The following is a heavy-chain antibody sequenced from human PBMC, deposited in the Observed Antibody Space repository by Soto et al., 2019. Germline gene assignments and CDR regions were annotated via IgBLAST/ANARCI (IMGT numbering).Heavy chain of an antibody. CDR1: GYTFTSYG. CDR3: ARDYSSGWYLYWFDP. J-gene: IGHJ5*02. V-gene: IGHV1-18*01. Sequence: QVQLVQSGAEVKKPGASVKVSCKASGYTFTSYGISWVRQAPGQGLEWMGWISAYNGNTNYAQKLQGRVTMTTDTSTSTAYVELRSLRSDDTAVYYCARDYSSGWYLYWFDPWGQGTLVTVSS. CDR2: ISAYNGNT. D-gene: IGHD6-19*01.